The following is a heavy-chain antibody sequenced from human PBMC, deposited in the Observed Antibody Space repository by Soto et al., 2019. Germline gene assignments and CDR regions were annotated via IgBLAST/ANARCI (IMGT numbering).Heavy chain of an antibody. CDR1: GFTFSKYG. D-gene: IGHD3-16*01. V-gene: IGHV3-30*18. CDR2: LTDDGKEK. CDR3: AKVGFALKYYYGLDV. J-gene: IGHJ6*02. Sequence: QVHLVESGGGGVQPGTSLRLSCVASGFTFSKYGMHWVRQAPGKGLEWVAILTDDGKEKYYADSVKGRFIISRDNSNNTLFLQMNTQSAEDTAVYYCAKVGFALKYYYGLDVWGQGTTVSVSS.